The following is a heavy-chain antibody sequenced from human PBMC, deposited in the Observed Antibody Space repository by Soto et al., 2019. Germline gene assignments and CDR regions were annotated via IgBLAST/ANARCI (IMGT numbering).Heavy chain of an antibody. CDR3: AGGDNYYGMGV. Sequence: QVQLVESGGGVVQPGRSLRLSCVASGFTFSSYIMHWVRQAPGKGLEWVAVISYDGNNKDYADSVKGRFTISRDNSKNSLSLQLSSLRAADAAVYYCAGGDNYYGMGVWGQGTTVTVS. CDR1: GFTFSSYI. D-gene: IGHD2-15*01. V-gene: IGHV3-30-3*01. J-gene: IGHJ6*02. CDR2: ISYDGNNK.